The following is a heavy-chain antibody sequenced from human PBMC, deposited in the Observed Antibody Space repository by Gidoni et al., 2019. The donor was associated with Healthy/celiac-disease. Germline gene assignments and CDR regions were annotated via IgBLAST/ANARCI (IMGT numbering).Heavy chain of an antibody. CDR2: IYWDDDK. J-gene: IGHJ3*02. V-gene: IGHV2-5*02. CDR3: AHRRLGELSLWTFDI. CDR1: GFSLSTSGVG. D-gene: IGHD3-16*02. Sequence: QITLKESGPTLVKPTQTLTLTCTFSGFSLSTSGVGVGWIRQPPGKALEWLALIYWDDDKRYSPPLKSRLTITKDTSKNQVVLTMTNMDPVDTATYYCAHRRLGELSLWTFDIWGQGTMVTVSS.